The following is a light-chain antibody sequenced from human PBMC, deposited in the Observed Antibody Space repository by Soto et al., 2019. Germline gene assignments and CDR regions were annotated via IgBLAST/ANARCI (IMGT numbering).Light chain of an antibody. V-gene: IGKV3-11*01. CDR1: QSVSRY. CDR3: QQRSNWPPMYT. Sequence: EIVLTQSPATLSLSPGERATLSCRASQSVSRYLAWYQQKPGQAPRLLIYDASNRATGIPARFSGSGSGTDFTLTSSSLEPEDFAVYYCQQRSNWPPMYTFGQGNKLEIK. CDR2: DAS. J-gene: IGKJ2*01.